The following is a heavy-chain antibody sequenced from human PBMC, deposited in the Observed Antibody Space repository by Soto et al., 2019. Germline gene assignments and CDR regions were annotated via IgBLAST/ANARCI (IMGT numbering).Heavy chain of an antibody. Sequence: SETLSLTCTVSGGSMSSYYWNWMRQPPGKGLEWIGYIYYSGSTTYNPSLKSRVTISVDSSKNQFSLKVTSVTAADTAVYYCARERDDSSWSSAEYFQHWGQGTLVTVSS. J-gene: IGHJ1*01. CDR1: GGSMSSYY. CDR3: ARERDDSSWSSAEYFQH. CDR2: IYYSGST. V-gene: IGHV4-59*01. D-gene: IGHD6-13*01.